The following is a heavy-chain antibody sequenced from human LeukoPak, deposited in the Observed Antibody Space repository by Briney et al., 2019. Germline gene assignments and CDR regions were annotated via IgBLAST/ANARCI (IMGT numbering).Heavy chain of an antibody. V-gene: IGHV3-30-3*01. Sequence: GRSVRLSCAASGFTFSSYAMHWVRQAPGKGREWVAVISYDGSNKYYADSVKGRFTISRDNSKNTLYLQMNSLRAEDTAVYYCAREDYGYGTVFDYWGQGTLVAVSS. CDR3: AREDYGYGTVFDY. D-gene: IGHD5-18*01. J-gene: IGHJ4*02. CDR2: ISYDGSNK. CDR1: GFTFSSYA.